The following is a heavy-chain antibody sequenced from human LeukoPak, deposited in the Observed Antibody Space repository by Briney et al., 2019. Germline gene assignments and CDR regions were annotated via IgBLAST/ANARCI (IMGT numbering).Heavy chain of an antibody. J-gene: IGHJ4*02. CDR1: RFTFSSYA. CDR3: AKSPLVVITRNIFDY. V-gene: IGHV3-23*01. CDR2: ISGSGGST. D-gene: IGHD3-22*01. Sequence: QPGGSLRLSCAASRFTFSSYAMSWVRQAPGKGLEWVSAISGSGGSTYYADSVKGRFTISRDNSKNTLYLQMNSLRAEDTAVYYCAKSPLVVITRNIFDYWGQGTLVTVSS.